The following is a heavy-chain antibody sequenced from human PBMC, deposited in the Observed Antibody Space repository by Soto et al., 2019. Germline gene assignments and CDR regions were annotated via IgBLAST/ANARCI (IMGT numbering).Heavy chain of an antibody. CDR2: ISSSGSTI. CDR3: ARSNWNYDAFLDY. Sequence: GGSLRLSCAASGFTFSSYEMNWVRQAPGKGLEWVSYISSSGSTIYYADSVKGRFTISRDNAKNSLYLQMNSLRAEDTAVYYCARSNWNYDAFLDYWGQGTLVTVSS. V-gene: IGHV3-48*03. CDR1: GFTFSSYE. J-gene: IGHJ4*02. D-gene: IGHD1-7*01.